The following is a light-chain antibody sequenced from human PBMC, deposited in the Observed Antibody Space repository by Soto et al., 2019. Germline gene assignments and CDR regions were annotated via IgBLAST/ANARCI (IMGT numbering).Light chain of an antibody. Sequence: QSALTQPASVSGSPGQSITISCTGTSSDVGMYNIVSWYQQHPGKAPKLMIYEGSKRPSGGSNRFSGSKSGNTASLTISGLQAEGDADYYCCSYAGSSTFVVFGGGTKMTVL. CDR1: SSDVGMYNI. CDR3: CSYAGSSTFVV. J-gene: IGLJ2*01. V-gene: IGLV2-23*03. CDR2: EGS.